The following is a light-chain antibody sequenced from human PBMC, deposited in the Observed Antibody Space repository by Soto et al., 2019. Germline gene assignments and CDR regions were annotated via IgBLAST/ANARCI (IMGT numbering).Light chain of an antibody. CDR1: QSLLHSNGYNY. CDR2: LGS. CDR3: MQALQTPIT. Sequence: DIVMTQSPLSLPVTPGEPASISCRSSQSLLHSNGYNYLDWYLQKPGQSPHLLIYLGSNRASGVPDWFRGSGSGTDFTLKISRGEAEDVGLYYCMQALQTPITFGQGTRLEIK. V-gene: IGKV2-28*01. J-gene: IGKJ5*01.